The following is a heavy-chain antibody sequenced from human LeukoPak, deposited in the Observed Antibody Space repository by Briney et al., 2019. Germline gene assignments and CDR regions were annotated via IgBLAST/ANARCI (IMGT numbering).Heavy chain of an antibody. CDR1: GFTFSTYS. V-gene: IGHV3-48*04. D-gene: IGHD3-22*01. CDR3: ARVHYYDSSGYSLIHFDY. Sequence: PGGSLRLSCAASGFTFSTYSMNWVRQAPGKGLEWVSYISSSSSTVYYADSVKGRFTISRDNAKNSLYLQMNSLRAEDTALYHCARVHYYDSSGYSLIHFDYWGQGTLVTVSS. CDR2: ISSSSSTV. J-gene: IGHJ4*02.